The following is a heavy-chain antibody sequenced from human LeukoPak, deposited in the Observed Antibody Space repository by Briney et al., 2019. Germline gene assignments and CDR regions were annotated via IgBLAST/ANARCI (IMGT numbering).Heavy chain of an antibody. D-gene: IGHD3-10*01. J-gene: IGHJ4*02. V-gene: IGHV3-23*01. CDR2: ISSSGSGDNT. CDR3: ARRAPRLYYFDY. CDR1: GVTLSTYA. Sequence: GGSLRLSCAASGVTLSTYAMSWARQAPGKGLEWVSGISSSGSGDNTYYADSVKGRFTIPRDNSKNTLYLQMNSLRAEDTAVYYCARRAPRLYYFDYWGQGTLVTVSS.